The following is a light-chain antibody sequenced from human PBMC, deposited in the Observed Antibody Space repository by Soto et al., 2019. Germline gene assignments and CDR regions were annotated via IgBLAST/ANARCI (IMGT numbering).Light chain of an antibody. J-gene: IGKJ1*01. CDR3: QHYNSYSEA. CDR2: DAS. Sequence: DIQMTQSPSTLSASVGDRVTITCRASQSISTWLAWYQQKPGKAPKLLIYDASSLESGVPSRFSGSGSGTESTLTISSMQPDDFATYYCQHYNSYSEAFGQGTKGDIK. V-gene: IGKV1-5*01. CDR1: QSISTW.